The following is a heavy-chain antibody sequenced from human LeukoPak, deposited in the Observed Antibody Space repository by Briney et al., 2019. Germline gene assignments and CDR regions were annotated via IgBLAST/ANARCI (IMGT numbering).Heavy chain of an antibody. CDR1: GGSVSSYY. V-gene: IGHV4-59*02. CDR3: ARRTYDLWSGDYTGAFDI. Sequence: SETLSLTCTVSGGSVSSYYWSWIRQPPGKGLEWIGYIYYSGSTNYNPSLKSRVTISVDTSKNQFSLKLSSVTAADTAVYYCARRTYDLWSGDYTGAFDIWGQGTMVTVSS. J-gene: IGHJ3*02. D-gene: IGHD3-3*01. CDR2: IYYSGST.